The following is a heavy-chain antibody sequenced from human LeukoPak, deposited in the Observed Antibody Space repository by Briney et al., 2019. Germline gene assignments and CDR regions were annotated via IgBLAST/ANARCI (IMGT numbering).Heavy chain of an antibody. CDR1: GFTVSSNY. V-gene: IGHV3-53*01. Sequence: GGSLRLSCAASGFTVSSNYMSWVRQAPGKGLEWVSVIYSGGSTYYADSVKGRFTISRDNSKNTLYLQMNSLRAEDTAVYYCAGRTDYGDSILYYYYMDVWSKGTTVTVSS. CDR2: IYSGGST. CDR3: AGRTDYGDSILYYYYMDV. D-gene: IGHD4-17*01. J-gene: IGHJ6*03.